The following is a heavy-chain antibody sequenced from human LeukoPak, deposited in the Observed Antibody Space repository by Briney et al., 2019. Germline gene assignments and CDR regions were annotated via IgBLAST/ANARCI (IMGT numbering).Heavy chain of an antibody. V-gene: IGHV1-8*01. J-gene: IGHJ5*02. Sequence: GASVKVSCKASGYTFTSYDNNWVRQATGQGLEWMGWMNPNSGNTGYAQKFQGRVTMTRNTSISTAYMELSSLRSEDTAVYYCARGDLTWAAGGSRFDPWGQGTLVTVSS. CDR3: ARGDLTWAAGGSRFDP. CDR2: MNPNSGNT. D-gene: IGHD1-26*01. CDR1: GYTFTSYD.